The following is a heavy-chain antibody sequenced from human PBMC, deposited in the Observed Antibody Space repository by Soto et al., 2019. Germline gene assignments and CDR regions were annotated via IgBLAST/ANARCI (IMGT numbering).Heavy chain of an antibody. Sequence: EVQLLESGGTLVQPGGSLRLSCTASGFTFYTYAMTWVRQAPGKGLEWVSSITDTGVSTYYADSVKGRFTISRDNSKSPLYLQMNSLRTDDSAVYYCAKDTPVVMFLFDSWGRGTLVTVSS. CDR3: AKDTPVVMFLFDS. J-gene: IGHJ4*02. V-gene: IGHV3-23*01. CDR1: GFTFYTYA. D-gene: IGHD2-15*01. CDR2: ITDTGVST.